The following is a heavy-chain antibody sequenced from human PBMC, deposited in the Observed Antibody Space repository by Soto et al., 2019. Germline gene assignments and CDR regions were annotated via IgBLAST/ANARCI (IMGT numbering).Heavy chain of an antibody. V-gene: IGHV1-18*01. CDR2: ISASNGNI. J-gene: IGHJ4*02. CDR1: GYTFTTYG. CDR3: ARDMFYCSGGSCYTYSVDY. D-gene: IGHD2-15*01. Sequence: ASVKVSCKASGYTFTTYGISWVRQAPGQGLEWMGWISASNGNIYYGQKFQGRVTMTTDSFTSTAYMELSSLTSDDTAVYYCARDMFYCSGGSCYTYSVDYWGQGTLVTVSS.